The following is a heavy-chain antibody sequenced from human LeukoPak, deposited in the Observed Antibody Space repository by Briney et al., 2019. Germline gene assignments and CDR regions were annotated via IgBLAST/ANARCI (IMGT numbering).Heavy chain of an antibody. D-gene: IGHD3-22*01. CDR3: ARGRYDRSGYSTSPFDY. Sequence: SETLSLTCNVSVGSITTCYWSWIRQPPGKGLEWIGYIYYTGSTKYNPSLKSRVTISIETSKNQFSLNLTSVTAADTAVYYCARGRYDRSGYSTSPFDYWGQGTLVTVSS. J-gene: IGHJ4*02. CDR2: IYYTGST. CDR1: VGSITTCY. V-gene: IGHV4-59*01.